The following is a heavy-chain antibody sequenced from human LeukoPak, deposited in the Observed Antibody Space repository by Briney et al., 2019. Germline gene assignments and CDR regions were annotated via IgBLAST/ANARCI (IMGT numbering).Heavy chain of an antibody. D-gene: IGHD6-13*01. V-gene: IGHV4-39*01. CDR2: IYYSGST. Sequence: SETLSLTCTVSGSMYNYYWSWIRQPPGKGLEWIGSIYYSGSTYYNPSLKSRVTISVDTSKNQFSLKLSSVTAADTAVYYCARHSTRSSSWYQGGEIDYWGQGTLVTVSS. CDR1: GSMYNYY. J-gene: IGHJ4*02. CDR3: ARHSTRSSSWYQGGEIDY.